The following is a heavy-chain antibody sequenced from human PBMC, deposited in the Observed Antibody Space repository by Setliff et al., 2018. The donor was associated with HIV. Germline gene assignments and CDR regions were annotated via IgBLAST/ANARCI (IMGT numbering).Heavy chain of an antibody. CDR2: INPNTGNT. CDR1: GYTLTGYY. V-gene: IGHV1-2*02. J-gene: IGHJ4*02. D-gene: IGHD3-22*01. CDR3: ARSCRSSGYCHFDY. Sequence: ASVKVSCKASGYTLTGYYMHWVRQAPGQGLEWMGWINPNTGNTHYAPNFQGRVTMTRDTSTSTGYMEVYRLRSDDTAVYFCARSCRSSGYCHFDYWGQGTLVTVSS.